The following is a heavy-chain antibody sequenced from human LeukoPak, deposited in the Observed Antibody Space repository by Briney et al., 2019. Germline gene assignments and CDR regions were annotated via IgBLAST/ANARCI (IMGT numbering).Heavy chain of an antibody. J-gene: IGHJ3*02. D-gene: IGHD3-10*01. Sequence: GASVKVSCTASGYTFTSYGISWVRQAPGQGLEWMGWISAYNGNTNYAQKLQGRVTMTTDTSTSAAYMELRSLRSDDTAVYYCARSLLPHDAFDIWGQGTMVTVSS. V-gene: IGHV1-18*01. CDR2: ISAYNGNT. CDR1: GYTFTSYG. CDR3: ARSLLPHDAFDI.